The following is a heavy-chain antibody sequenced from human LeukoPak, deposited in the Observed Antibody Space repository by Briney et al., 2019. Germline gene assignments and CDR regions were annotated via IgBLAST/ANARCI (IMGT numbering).Heavy chain of an antibody. D-gene: IGHD3-9*01. J-gene: IGHJ4*02. CDR3: ARLSKGIYFDYIFDY. Sequence: SETLSLTCTVSGDSDDSVSSRTYYWGWIRQPPGKGLEWIGNIYYTGSTYYNPSLKSRVTMSVDTSKNQFSLKVSSVTAADTAVYYCARLSKGIYFDYIFDYWGQGTLVTVSS. V-gene: IGHV4-39*01. CDR1: GDSDDSVSSRTYY. CDR2: IYYTGST.